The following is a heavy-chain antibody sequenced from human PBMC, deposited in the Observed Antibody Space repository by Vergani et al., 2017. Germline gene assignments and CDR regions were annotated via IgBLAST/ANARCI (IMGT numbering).Heavy chain of an antibody. Sequence: EVQLLESGGDLVQPGGSLRLSCAASGFTFNHYAMNWVRQAPGKGLEWVSGISGSGGSKYSAGSVKGRFTISRDSSKNTLYLQRNSLSAGDTAVYYWAKANPRNSGYDYLYYYHAMDVWGQGTTVTVSS. J-gene: IGHJ6*02. V-gene: IGHV3-23*01. CDR1: GFTFNHYA. CDR2: ISGSGGSK. D-gene: IGHD5-12*01. CDR3: AKANPRNSGYDYLYYYHAMDV.